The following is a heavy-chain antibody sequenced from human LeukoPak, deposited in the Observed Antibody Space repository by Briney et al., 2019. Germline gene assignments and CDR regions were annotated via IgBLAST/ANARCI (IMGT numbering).Heavy chain of an antibody. CDR2: INRAGTTE. CDR1: GFSFSSYE. V-gene: IGHV3-48*03. J-gene: IGHJ4*02. Sequence: GGSLRLSCAASGFSFSSYEMSWVRQAPGKGLEWVSYINRAGTTEEYADSVKGRFTISGDNAKNSLYLQMYSLRAEDTAVYYCARGEQLNYFAYWGQGTLVTVSS. CDR3: ARGEQLNYFAY. D-gene: IGHD1/OR15-1a*01.